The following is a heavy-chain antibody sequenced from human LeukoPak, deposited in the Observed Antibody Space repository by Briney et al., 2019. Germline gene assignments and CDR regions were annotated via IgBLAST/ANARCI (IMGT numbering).Heavy chain of an antibody. CDR1: GGSISSSSYY. J-gene: IGHJ4*02. CDR3: ARYGSGRPLDY. D-gene: IGHD3-10*01. Sequence: SETLSLTCTVYGGSISSSSYYWGWIRQPPGKGLEWIGSIYYSGSTYYNPSLKSRVTISVDTSKNQFSLKLSSVTAADTAVYYCARYGSGRPLDYWGQGTLVTVSS. V-gene: IGHV4-39*07. CDR2: IYYSGST.